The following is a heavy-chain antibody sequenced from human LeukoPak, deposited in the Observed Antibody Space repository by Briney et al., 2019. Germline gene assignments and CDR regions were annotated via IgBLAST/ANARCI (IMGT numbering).Heavy chain of an antibody. Sequence: GGSLRLSCAASGFTVSSNYMSWVRQAPGKGLEWVSSISSSSSYKYYADSVKGRFTISRDNAKNTLYLQMNSLRAEDTAVYYCARPLGTVVTPLDYWGQGTLVTVSS. CDR2: ISSSSSYK. CDR1: GFTVSSNY. D-gene: IGHD4-23*01. V-gene: IGHV3-21*01. J-gene: IGHJ4*02. CDR3: ARPLGTVVTPLDY.